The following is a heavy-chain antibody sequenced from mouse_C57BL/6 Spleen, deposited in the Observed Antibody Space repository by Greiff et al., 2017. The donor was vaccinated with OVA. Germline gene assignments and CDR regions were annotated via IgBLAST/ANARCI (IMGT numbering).Heavy chain of an antibody. J-gene: IGHJ3*01. Sequence: VVASGPGLVTPSQSLSLTCSVSGYSFTCGYYWIWFRQFPGFHLVWMGYISYDGSHNYNPSLKNRISITRDTSKNQFFLKLNSVTTEDTATYYCARDGNSWFAYWGQGTLVTVSA. CDR1: GYSFTCGYY. CDR3: ARDGNSWFAY. V-gene: IGHV3-6*01. CDR2: ISYDGSH. D-gene: IGHD2-1*01.